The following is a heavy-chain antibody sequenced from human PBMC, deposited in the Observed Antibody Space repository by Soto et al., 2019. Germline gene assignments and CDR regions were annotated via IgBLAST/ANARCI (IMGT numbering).Heavy chain of an antibody. CDR1: GFTFSNHA. D-gene: IGHD2-15*01. CDR2: IWFDGGAK. J-gene: IGHJ1*01. CDR3: ARDGSRAVGGWVAIDS. Sequence: QVQLVESGGGVVQPGKSLRLSCAASGFTFSNHAMHWVRQAPGKGLEWVSVIWFDGGAKYYSDSVKARFTISRDNSKNTLFLQMNDLRADDTAVYYCARDGSRAVGGWVAIDSWGQGTLVTVSS. V-gene: IGHV3-33*01.